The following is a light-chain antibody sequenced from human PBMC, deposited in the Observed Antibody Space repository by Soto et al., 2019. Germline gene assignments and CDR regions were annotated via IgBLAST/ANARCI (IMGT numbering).Light chain of an antibody. CDR1: RSVSTY. CDR2: DAS. Sequence: EIVMPQSPATLSLSPGESATLSRRASRSVSTYLAWYQQKPGQAHRLLIYDASTRATGIPARFSGSGSGTDFTLTISYLEPEDFAVYYCLQRSDWPITFGQGTRLEIK. V-gene: IGKV3-11*01. J-gene: IGKJ5*01. CDR3: LQRSDWPIT.